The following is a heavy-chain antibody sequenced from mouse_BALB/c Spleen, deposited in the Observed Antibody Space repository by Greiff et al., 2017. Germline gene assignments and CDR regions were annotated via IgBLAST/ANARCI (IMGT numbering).Heavy chain of an antibody. D-gene: IGHD1-1*01. J-gene: IGHJ3*01. Sequence: VQLQQSGPELVKPGASVKISCKASGYTFTDYKMHWVNQTHGKSLEWIGYIYPYNGGTGSNQKFKSKATLTVDNSSSTAYMELRSLTSEDSAVYYCARDYYYGPPFAYWGQGTLVTVSA. V-gene: IGHV1S29*02. CDR1: GYTFTDYK. CDR2: IYPYNGGT. CDR3: ARDYYYGPPFAY.